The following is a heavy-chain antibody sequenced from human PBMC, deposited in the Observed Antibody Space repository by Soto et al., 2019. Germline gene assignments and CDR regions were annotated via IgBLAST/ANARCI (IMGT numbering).Heavy chain of an antibody. CDR3: ALRLFCVGTSCPRWFEP. V-gene: IGHV2-5*05. CDR1: GFSLRTSGDG. D-gene: IGHD2-2*01. CDR2: IYWDDDK. J-gene: IGHJ5*02. Sequence: QITLKESGPTLVKPTQTLTLTCTFSGFSLRTSGDGVAWIRQAPGKAPEWLALIYWDDDKRYAPSLQSRLTITKDTSNNQVVLTMTNMDPVDTATYYCALRLFCVGTSCPRWFEPWGQGTLVTVSS.